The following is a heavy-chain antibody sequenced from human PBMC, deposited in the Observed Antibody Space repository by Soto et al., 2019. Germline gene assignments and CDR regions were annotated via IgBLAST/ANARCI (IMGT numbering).Heavy chain of an antibody. J-gene: IGHJ4*02. CDR3: ALRKTGSYFDY. CDR1: GFTFSSCS. V-gene: IGHV3-23*04. D-gene: IGHD1-26*01. CDR2: IGASGAGT. Sequence: EVQLVESGGGLVQPGGSLRLSCASSGFTFSSCSMNWVRQAPGKGLEWVSAIGASGAGTYYAEYVKGRFTISRDNSKNTLYLQMNSLRAEDTAVYYCALRKTGSYFDYWGQGTLVTVSS.